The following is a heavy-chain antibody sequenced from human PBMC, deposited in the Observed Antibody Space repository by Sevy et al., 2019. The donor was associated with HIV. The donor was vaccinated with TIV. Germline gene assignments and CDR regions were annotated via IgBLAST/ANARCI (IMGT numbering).Heavy chain of an antibody. CDR1: GFTFDDYA. CDR3: AKDARKYYDFWSGEIWAAFDI. V-gene: IGHV3-9*01. CDR2: ISWNSGSI. J-gene: IGHJ3*02. D-gene: IGHD3-3*01. Sequence: GGSLRLSCAASGFTFDDYAMHWVRQAPGKGLEWVSGISWNSGSIGYADSVKGRFTISRDNAKNSLYLQMNSLRAEDTALYYCAKDARKYYDFWSGEIWAAFDIWGQGTMVTVSS.